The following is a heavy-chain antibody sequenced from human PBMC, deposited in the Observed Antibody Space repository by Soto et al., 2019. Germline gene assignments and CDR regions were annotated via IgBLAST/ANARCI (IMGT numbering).Heavy chain of an antibody. CDR3: ARDDTDAFDI. V-gene: IGHV3-21*01. D-gene: IGHD3-22*01. J-gene: IGHJ3*02. Sequence: SVKGRFTISRDNAKNSLYLHMNSLRAEDTAVYYCARDDTDAFDIWCQGTMVTVSS.